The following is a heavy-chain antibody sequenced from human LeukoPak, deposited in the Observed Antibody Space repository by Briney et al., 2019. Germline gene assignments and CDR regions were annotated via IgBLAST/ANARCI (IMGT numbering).Heavy chain of an antibody. CDR2: INPNSGGT. Sequence: ASVKVSCTASGYTFTGYYMHWVRQAPGQGLEWMGWINPNSGGTNYAQKFQGRVTMTRDTSISTAYMELSRLRSDDTAVYYCARDNVEMATDSGGEDWFDPWGQGTLVTVSS. D-gene: IGHD5-24*01. J-gene: IGHJ5*02. CDR1: GYTFTGYY. CDR3: ARDNVEMATDSGGEDWFDP. V-gene: IGHV1-2*02.